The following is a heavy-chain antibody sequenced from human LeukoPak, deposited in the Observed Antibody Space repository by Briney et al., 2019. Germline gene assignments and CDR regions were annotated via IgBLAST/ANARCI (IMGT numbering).Heavy chain of an antibody. D-gene: IGHD3-3*01. Sequence: ALVKVSCKVSGYTLTELSMHWVRQAPGQGLEWMGWISAYNGNTNYAQKLQGGVTMTTDTSTSTAYMELRSLRSDDTAVYYCARDENGYYFYGDPYFDYWGQGTLVTVSS. CDR2: ISAYNGNT. V-gene: IGHV1-18*01. J-gene: IGHJ4*02. CDR3: ARDENGYYFYGDPYFDY. CDR1: GYTLTELS.